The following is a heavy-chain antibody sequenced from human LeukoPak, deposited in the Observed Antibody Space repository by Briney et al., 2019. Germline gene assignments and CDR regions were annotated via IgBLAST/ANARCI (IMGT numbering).Heavy chain of an antibody. CDR1: GYTFTSYA. V-gene: IGHV1-3*01. J-gene: IGHJ5*02. Sequence: ASVKVSCKASGYTFTSYAMHWVRQAPGQRLEWMGWINAGNGNTKYSQKFQGRVTITRDTSASTAYMELSSLRSEDTAVYYCARSQISYSSSWYVPGWGENWFDPWGQGTLVPVSS. CDR2: INAGNGNT. CDR3: ARSQISYSSSWYVPGWGENWFDP. D-gene: IGHD6-13*01.